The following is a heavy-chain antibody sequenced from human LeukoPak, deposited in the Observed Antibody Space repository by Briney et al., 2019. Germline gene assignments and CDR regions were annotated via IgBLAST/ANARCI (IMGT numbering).Heavy chain of an antibody. CDR2: SYYSGST. CDR3: ARVNYDFWTARDYYYMDV. D-gene: IGHD3-3*01. CDR1: GCSISSSSYY. Sequence: SETLSLTCTVSGCSISSSSYYWGWIRQPPGKGLEWIGSSYYSGSTYYNSSLKSCAILSVDSSKNQFVLKLSSVTAADTAVYSCARVNYDFWTARDYYYMDVWGKETTVTVSS. V-gene: IGHV4-39*06. J-gene: IGHJ6*03.